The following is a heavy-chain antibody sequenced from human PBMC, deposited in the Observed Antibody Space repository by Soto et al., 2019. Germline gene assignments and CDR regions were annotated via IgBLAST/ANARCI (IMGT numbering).Heavy chain of an antibody. Sequence: QITLTESGPTLVTPTQTLTLTCSFSVFSLTTSGVAVGWFCQPPGKAPEWLALFYWNDDKRYSPSLRSRLTVTGDSSKNQVVLTLANVDPVDSGTYCCAHRPTSTDDFYFDYWGQGTLVTVSS. J-gene: IGHJ4*02. CDR2: FYWNDDK. V-gene: IGHV2-5*01. D-gene: IGHD2-21*02. CDR3: AHRPTSTDDFYFDY. CDR1: VFSLTTSGVA.